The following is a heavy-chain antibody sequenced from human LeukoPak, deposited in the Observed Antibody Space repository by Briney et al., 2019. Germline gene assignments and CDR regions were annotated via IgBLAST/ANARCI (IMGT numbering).Heavy chain of an antibody. CDR1: GYTFSGYY. CDR3: ARGGSTIVVVPASNLPSDY. CDR2: INPNTGAT. Sequence: ASVKVSCKASGYTFSGYYVHWVRQAPGQGLEWMGWINPNTGATNYAQKFQGRVTMTRDTSISAAFLELSMLTSDDTAVYYCARGGSTIVVVPASNLPSDYWGQGTLVTDSS. V-gene: IGHV1-2*02. D-gene: IGHD2-2*01. J-gene: IGHJ4*02.